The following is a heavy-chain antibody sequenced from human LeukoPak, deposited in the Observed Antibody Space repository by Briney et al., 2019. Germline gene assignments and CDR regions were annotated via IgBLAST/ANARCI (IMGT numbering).Heavy chain of an antibody. V-gene: IGHV4-39*07. CDR1: GGSISNSSSY. D-gene: IGHD6-13*01. J-gene: IGHJ4*02. CDR2: IYYSGST. CDR3: ARVTAAAGYYFDY. Sequence: SETLSLTCTVSGGSISNSSSYWGWIRQPPGKGLEWIGSIYYSGSTYYNPSLKSRVTISVDTSKNQFSLKLSSVTAADTAVYYCARVTAAAGYYFDYWGQGTLVTVSS.